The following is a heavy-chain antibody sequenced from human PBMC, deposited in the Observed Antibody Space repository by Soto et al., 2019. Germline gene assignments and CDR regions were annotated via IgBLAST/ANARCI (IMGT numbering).Heavy chain of an antibody. V-gene: IGHV4-30-2*01. CDR3: ARGGGSDSFDY. J-gene: IGHJ4*02. Sequence: PSETLSLTCTVSGASITFGGYSWSWIRQTPEKGLEWIGYINHLETTFYNPSFESRLTLSIDRAKNQFSLKLHSMSAADRAVYFCARGGGSDSFDYWGQGILVTVSS. CDR1: GASITFGGYS. CDR2: INHLETT. D-gene: IGHD1-26*01.